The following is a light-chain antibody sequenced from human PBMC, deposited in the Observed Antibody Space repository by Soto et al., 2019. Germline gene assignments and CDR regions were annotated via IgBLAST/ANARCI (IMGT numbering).Light chain of an antibody. V-gene: IGKV3-20*01. CDR1: QSVSSSF. Sequence: VLTHSAVALSLSPGERATFSCRASQSVSSSFLAWYQQKPGQAPRLLIYGASSRATGIPDRFSGSGSGTDFTLTISRLEPEDFAVYYCQQYGSSLTWTFGQGTKV. J-gene: IGKJ1*01. CDR3: QQYGSSLTWT. CDR2: GAS.